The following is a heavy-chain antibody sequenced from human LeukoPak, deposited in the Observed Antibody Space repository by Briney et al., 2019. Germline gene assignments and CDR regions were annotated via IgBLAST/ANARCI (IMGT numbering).Heavy chain of an antibody. CDR2: IKQDGSEK. V-gene: IGHV3-7*01. D-gene: IGHD2-2*01. J-gene: IGHJ3*02. CDR3: ASRIVVVPAAAHDAFDI. Sequence: TGGSLRLSCPASGFTFSSYWMSWVRQAPGKGLEWVANIKQDGSEKYYVDSVKGRFTISRDNAKNSLYLQMNSLRAEDTAVYYCASRIVVVPAAAHDAFDIWGQGTMVTVSS. CDR1: GFTFSSYW.